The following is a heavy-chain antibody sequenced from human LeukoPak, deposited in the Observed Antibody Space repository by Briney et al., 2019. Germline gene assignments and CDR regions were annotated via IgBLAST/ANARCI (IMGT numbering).Heavy chain of an antibody. D-gene: IGHD6-19*01. CDR3: ARADSSGWYVPDY. CDR1: GVTFSSYA. V-gene: IGHV1-69*13. CDR2: IIPIFGTA. J-gene: IGHJ4*02. Sequence: GASLTVSCKASGVTFSSYAISWVRQAPGQGLEWMGGIIPIFGTANYAQKFQGRVTITADESTSTAYMELSSLRSEDTAVYYCARADSSGWYVPDYWGQGTLVTVSS.